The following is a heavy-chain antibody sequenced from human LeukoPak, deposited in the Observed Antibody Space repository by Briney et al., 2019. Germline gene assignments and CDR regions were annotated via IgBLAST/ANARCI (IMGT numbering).Heavy chain of an antibody. J-gene: IGHJ4*02. CDR3: TKGRSGVSSAAINY. CDR1: GFTFSSYA. CDR2: ISGSGDST. Sequence: GGSLRLSCAASGFTFSSYAMSWVRQAPGKGLEWVSTISGSGDSTYYADSVKGRFTISRDNSKNTLHLQMNSLRAEDTAVYSCTKGRSGVSSAAINYWGQGTLSPSPQ. V-gene: IGHV3-23*01. D-gene: IGHD2-2*01.